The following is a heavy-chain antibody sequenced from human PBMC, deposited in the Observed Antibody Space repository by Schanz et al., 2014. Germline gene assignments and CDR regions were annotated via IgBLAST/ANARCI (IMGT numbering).Heavy chain of an antibody. J-gene: IGHJ6*02. D-gene: IGHD5-12*01. V-gene: IGHV1-69*08. CDR2: IISILGIP. CDR3: ARDLTVDTGYVVHYYYYGMDV. CDR1: RSTFSSYT. Sequence: QVQLVQSGAEVKKPGSSVKVSCKASRSTFSSYTISWVRQAPGQGLEWMGRIISILGIPNYAQKFQGRVTFTADKSTSTAYMELTSLRSEDTAVYFCARDLTVDTGYVVHYYYYGMDVWGQGTTVTVSS.